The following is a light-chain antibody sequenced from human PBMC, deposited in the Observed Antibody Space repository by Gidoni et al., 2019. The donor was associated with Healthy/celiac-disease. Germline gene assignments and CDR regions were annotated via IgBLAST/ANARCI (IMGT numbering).Light chain of an antibody. J-gene: IGKJ1*01. V-gene: IGKV4-1*01. CDR2: WAS. CDR1: QSVLHSANNKNY. CDR3: QQYVSTPST. Sequence: DILMTQSPDSLAVSLGERATINCQSSQSVLHSANNKNYLAWYQQKPGQPPKLLIYWASTRESGVPDRFSGSGSGTDFTLTISSLQAEDVAVYYCQQYVSTPSTFGQGTKVEIK.